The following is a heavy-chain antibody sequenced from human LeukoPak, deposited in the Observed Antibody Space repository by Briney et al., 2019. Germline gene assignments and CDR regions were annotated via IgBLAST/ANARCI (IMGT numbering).Heavy chain of an antibody. CDR3: GAFGAHYDAFDI. CDR2: ISWNSGSI. J-gene: IGHJ3*02. V-gene: IGHV3-9*01. D-gene: IGHD3-16*01. Sequence: GGSLRLSCAASGFTFDDHAMHWVRQAPGKGLEWVSGISWNSGSIGYGDSVKGRFTISRDNAKNSLYLQMNSLRAEDTALYYCGAFGAHYDAFDIWGQGTMVTVSS. CDR1: GFTFDDHA.